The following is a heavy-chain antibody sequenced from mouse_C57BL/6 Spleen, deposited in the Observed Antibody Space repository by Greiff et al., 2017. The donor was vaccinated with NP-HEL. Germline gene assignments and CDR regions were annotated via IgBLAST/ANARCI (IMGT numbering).Heavy chain of an antibody. CDR1: GYTFTSYW. V-gene: IGHV1-53*01. CDR3: ARSPDGYYWYFDV. J-gene: IGHJ1*03. Sequence: QVHVKQPGTELVKPGASVKLSCKASGYTFTSYWMHWVKQRPGQGLEWIGNINPSNGGTNYNEKFKSKATLTVDKSSSTAYMQLSSLTSEDSAVYYCARSPDGYYWYFDVWGTGTTVTVSS. CDR2: INPSNGGT. D-gene: IGHD2-3*01.